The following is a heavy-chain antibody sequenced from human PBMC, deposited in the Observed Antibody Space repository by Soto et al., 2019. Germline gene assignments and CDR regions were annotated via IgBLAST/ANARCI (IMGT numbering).Heavy chain of an antibody. V-gene: IGHV3-30*03. J-gene: IGHJ5*02. CDR2: ISYDGSNK. Sequence: GGSLRLSCAASGFTFGHHGMHWIRQTPGKGLEWLAVISYDGSNKNYADSVKDRFTISRDNSKNTLFLQVNSLRGEDAGVYYCARDRYDFWSGRHNWLDPWGQGTRVTVSS. CDR1: GFTFGHHG. CDR3: ARDRYDFWSGRHNWLDP. D-gene: IGHD3-3*01.